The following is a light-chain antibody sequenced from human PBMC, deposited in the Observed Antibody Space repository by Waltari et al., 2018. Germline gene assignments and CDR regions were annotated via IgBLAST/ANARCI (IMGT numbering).Light chain of an antibody. J-gene: IGLJ3*02. V-gene: IGLV2-23*01. CDR2: EGS. CDR1: SSDVGGYNL. CDR3: WSYAGSSTWV. Sequence: QSALTQPASVSGSPGQSITISCTGTSSDVGGYNLVSWYQQHPGQAPKLMIYEGSKRPSGVSDRFSGSKSGNTASLTISGLQAEDEADYYCWSYAGSSTWVFGGGTKLTVL.